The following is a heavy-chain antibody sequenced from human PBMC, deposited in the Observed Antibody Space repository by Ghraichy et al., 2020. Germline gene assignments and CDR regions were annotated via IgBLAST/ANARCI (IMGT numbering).Heavy chain of an antibody. D-gene: IGHD1-1*01. Sequence: SETLSLTCSVSGDAAVTTTYYWSWIRQRPHKGLEWIGYLSFGGSTHYNPTLNSRAVMSLDASETHFSLKLNSVTAADTAIYYCARGPWTTRIPYGLDVWGQGTSVTVSS. J-gene: IGHJ6*02. V-gene: IGHV4-31*03. CDR2: LSFGGST. CDR3: ARGPWTTRIPYGLDV. CDR1: GDAAVTTTYY.